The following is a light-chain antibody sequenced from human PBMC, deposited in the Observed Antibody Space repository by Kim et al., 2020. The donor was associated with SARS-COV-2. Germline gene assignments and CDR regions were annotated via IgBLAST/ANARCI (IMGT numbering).Light chain of an antibody. Sequence: EIVLTQSPGTLSLSPGERATLSCRASQSVSSDYLAWYQQKPGQAPRLLIYGSSSRATGIPDRFSGSGSGTDFTLTISRLEPEDFAVYYCQQYDSSKYTGGQGTKLEI. V-gene: IGKV3-20*01. CDR1: QSVSSDY. CDR3: QQYDSSKYT. CDR2: GSS. J-gene: IGKJ2*01.